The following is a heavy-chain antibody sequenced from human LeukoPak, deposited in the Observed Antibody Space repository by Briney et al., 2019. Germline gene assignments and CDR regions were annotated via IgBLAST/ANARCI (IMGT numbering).Heavy chain of an antibody. CDR3: ARDSHDYVWGSYRYYYFDY. V-gene: IGHV1-18*01. CDR2: ISPYTGNT. Sequence: ASVKVSCKASAYTFTNYTINWVRQAPGQGLEWMGWISPYTGNTNYAQKFQGRVTMTTDTSTSTAYMELRSLRSDDTAVYYCARDSHDYVWGSYRYYYFDYWGQGTLVTVSS. CDR1: AYTFTNYT. J-gene: IGHJ4*02. D-gene: IGHD3-16*02.